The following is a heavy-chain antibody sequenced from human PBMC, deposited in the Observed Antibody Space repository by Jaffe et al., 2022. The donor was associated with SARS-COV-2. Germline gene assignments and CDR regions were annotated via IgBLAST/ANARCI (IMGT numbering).Heavy chain of an antibody. CDR2: IYYSGST. V-gene: IGHV4-59*01. CDR1: GGSISSYY. CDR3: ARAKRRGEGDYATERDFDY. J-gene: IGHJ4*02. Sequence: QVQLQESGPGLVKPSETLSLTCTVSGGSISSYYWSWIRQPPGKGLEWIGYIYYSGSTNYNPSLKSRVTISVDTSKNQFSLKLSSVTAADTAVYYCARAKRRGEGDYATERDFDYWGQGTLVTVSS. D-gene: IGHD4-17*01.